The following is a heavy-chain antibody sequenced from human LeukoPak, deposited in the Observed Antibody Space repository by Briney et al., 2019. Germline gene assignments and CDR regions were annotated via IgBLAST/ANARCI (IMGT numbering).Heavy chain of an antibody. CDR3: ARDRERITMIVVVIPNGFDY. V-gene: IGHV1-46*01. Sequence: ASVKVSCKASGYTFTSYYMHWVRQAPGQGLEWMGIINPSGGSTSYAQKFQGRVTMTRDMSTSTVYMELSSLRSEDTAVYYCARDRERITMIVVVIPNGFDYWGQGTLVTVSS. D-gene: IGHD3-22*01. J-gene: IGHJ4*02. CDR2: INPSGGST. CDR1: GYTFTSYY.